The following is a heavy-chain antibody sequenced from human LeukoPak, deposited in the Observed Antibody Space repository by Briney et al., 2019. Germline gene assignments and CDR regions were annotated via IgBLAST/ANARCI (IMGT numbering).Heavy chain of an antibody. J-gene: IGHJ4*02. CDR3: ARVLAIVESMAFDY. CDR2: INHSGST. Sequence: SETLSLTCAVSGGSISSGGYSWSWIRQPPGTGLEWIGEINHSGSTNYNPSLKSRVTISVDTSKNQFSLKLSSVTAADTAVYYCARVLAIVESMAFDYWGQGTLVTVSS. D-gene: IGHD3-22*01. CDR1: GGSISSGGYS. V-gene: IGHV4-30-2*01.